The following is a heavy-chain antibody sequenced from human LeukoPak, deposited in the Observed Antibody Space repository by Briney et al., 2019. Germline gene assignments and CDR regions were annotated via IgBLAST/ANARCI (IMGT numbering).Heavy chain of an antibody. CDR3: ARLLGRWLPYDY. CDR1: GGSISGYY. V-gene: IGHV4-4*09. Sequence: SETLSLACTVSGGSISGYYWSWIRHPPGKGLEWIGYIYTSGSTNYNPSLKSRVTISVDTSKNQFSLKLSSVTAADTAVYYCARLLGRWLPYDYWGQGTLVTVSS. D-gene: IGHD5-24*01. CDR2: IYTSGST. J-gene: IGHJ4*02.